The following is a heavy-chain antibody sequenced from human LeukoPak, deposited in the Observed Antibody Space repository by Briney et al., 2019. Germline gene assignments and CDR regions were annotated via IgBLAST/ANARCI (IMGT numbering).Heavy chain of an antibody. J-gene: IGHJ3*02. CDR1: GGSFSGYY. D-gene: IGHD3-10*01. Sequence: SETLSLTCAVYGGSFSGYYWSWIRQPPGKGLEWIGEINHSGSTNYNPSLKSRVTISVDTSKNQFSLKLSSVTAAETAVYYCARVGLPYYYGSGSYSPASNAFDIWGQGTMVTVSS. V-gene: IGHV4-34*01. CDR3: ARVGLPYYYGSGSYSPASNAFDI. CDR2: INHSGST.